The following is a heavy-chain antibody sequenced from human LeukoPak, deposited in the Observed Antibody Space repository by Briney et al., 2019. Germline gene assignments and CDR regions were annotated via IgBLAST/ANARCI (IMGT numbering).Heavy chain of an antibody. CDR2: ISGGTT. Sequence: PGGSLRLSCTASGLTFGDYLMSSFRQAPGKGLEWIGFISGGTTEYAASVKGRFTISRDDSTSIAYLQMNSLTTEDTAVYYCSRGSGWLSVYWGQGTLVTVSS. D-gene: IGHD6-19*01. V-gene: IGHV3-49*03. J-gene: IGHJ4*02. CDR1: GLTFGDYL. CDR3: SRGSGWLSVY.